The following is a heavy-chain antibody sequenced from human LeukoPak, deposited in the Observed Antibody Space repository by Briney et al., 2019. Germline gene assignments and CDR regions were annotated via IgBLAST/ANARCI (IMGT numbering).Heavy chain of an antibody. CDR2: ISYDGSNK. CDR3: AKDFVGATSY. CDR1: GFTFSSYG. J-gene: IGHJ4*02. V-gene: IGHV3-30*18. Sequence: GRSLRLSCVASGFTFSSYGMHWVRQAPGKGLEWVAVISYDGSNKYYADSVKGRFTISRDNSKNTLYLQMNSLRAEDTAVYYCAKDFVGATSYWGQGTLVTVSS. D-gene: IGHD1-26*01.